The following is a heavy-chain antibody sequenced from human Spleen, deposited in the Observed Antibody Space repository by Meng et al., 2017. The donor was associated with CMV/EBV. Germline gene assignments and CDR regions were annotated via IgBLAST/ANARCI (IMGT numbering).Heavy chain of an antibody. CDR3: ARGWYFFDY. Sequence: SETLSLTCTVSGGSISSYYWSWIRQPPGKGLEWIGYIYYSGSTNYNPSLKSLVTMSVDTSSDQFSLRLTSVTAADTAVYFCARGWYFFDYWGQGILVTVSS. J-gene: IGHJ4*02. V-gene: IGHV4-59*01. CDR1: GGSISSYY. D-gene: IGHD6-19*01. CDR2: IYYSGST.